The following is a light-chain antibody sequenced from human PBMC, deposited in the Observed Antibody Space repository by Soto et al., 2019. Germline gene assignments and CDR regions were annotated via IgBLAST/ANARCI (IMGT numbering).Light chain of an antibody. CDR1: SSDVGGYNH. V-gene: IGLV2-14*01. Sequence: QSVLTQPASVSGSPGQSITISCTGTSSDVGGYNHVSWYQHPPGSAPKLILFGVSDRPSGVSHRFSGSKSGNTASLTISGLQAEDEADYYCCSYTSLSSVVFGGGTKLTVL. CDR3: CSYTSLSSVV. J-gene: IGLJ2*01. CDR2: GVS.